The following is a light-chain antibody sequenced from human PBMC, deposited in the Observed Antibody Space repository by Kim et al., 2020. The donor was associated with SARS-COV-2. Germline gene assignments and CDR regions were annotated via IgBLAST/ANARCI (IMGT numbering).Light chain of an antibody. CDR2: GAS. J-gene: IGKJ1*01. CDR3: LQDYNYPWT. V-gene: IGKV1-6*01. CDR1: QNIRND. Sequence: ASVGDRVTITCRAGQNIRNDLGWYQQKLGRAPKLLIYGASTLQSVVPSRFSGSGSGTDFTLTISSLQPEDFATYYCLQDYNYPWTFGQGTKVDIK.